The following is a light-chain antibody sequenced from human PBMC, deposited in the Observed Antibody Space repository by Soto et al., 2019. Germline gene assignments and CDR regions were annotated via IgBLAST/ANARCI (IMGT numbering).Light chain of an antibody. V-gene: IGKV1-39*01. CDR1: QTVTNY. J-gene: IGKJ4*01. CDR3: QQSYTTRPLT. Sequence: DIQLTQSPSSLSASVGDRVTITCRASQTVTNYLHWYQQKPGKATKLLIYADSNLQSGVPSRFGASGSGTDFTLTISGLQPEDFATYYCQQSYTTRPLTFGGGTKVESK. CDR2: ADS.